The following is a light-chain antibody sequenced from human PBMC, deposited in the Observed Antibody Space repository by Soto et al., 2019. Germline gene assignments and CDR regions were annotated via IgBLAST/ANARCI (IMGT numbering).Light chain of an antibody. J-gene: IGKJ2*02. CDR2: GAS. CDR1: QSVSSN. Sequence: EIVMTQSPATLSVSPGERATLSCRASQSVSSNLAWYQQKPGQAPRLLIYGASTRATGIPARFSGGGSGTEFTLTISGLQSEDFAVYYCQQYNNWPPWTFGQGTKLEIK. CDR3: QQYNNWPPWT. V-gene: IGKV3-15*01.